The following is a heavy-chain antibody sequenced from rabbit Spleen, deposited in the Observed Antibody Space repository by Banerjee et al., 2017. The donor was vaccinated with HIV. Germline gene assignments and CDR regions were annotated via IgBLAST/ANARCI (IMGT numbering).Heavy chain of an antibody. CDR3: ARGAGYFGASYGEFNL. CDR1: GFSFSSSYW. V-gene: IGHV1S45*01. J-gene: IGHJ4*01. D-gene: IGHD6-1*01. CDR2: IYAGSSGNT. Sequence: QQQLVESGGDLVKPGASLTLTCTASGFSFSSSYWICWVRQAPGKGLEWIACIYAGSSGNTYYASWVNGRFSISKTSSTTVTLQMTSLTVADTATYFCARGAGYFGASYGEFNLWGPGTLVTVS.